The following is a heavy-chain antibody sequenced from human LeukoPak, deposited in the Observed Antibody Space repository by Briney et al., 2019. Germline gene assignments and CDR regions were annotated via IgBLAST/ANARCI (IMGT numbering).Heavy chain of an antibody. CDR1: GFTFDDYA. J-gene: IGHJ4*02. CDR3: ATSPSLRFLEWSPAYFDY. V-gene: IGHV3-9*01. D-gene: IGHD3-3*01. Sequence: SGGSLRLSCAASGFTFDDYAMHWVRQAPGKGLEWVSGISWNSGSIGYADSVKGRFTISRDNAKNSLYLQMNSLRAEDTALYYCATSPSLRFLEWSPAYFDYWGQGTLVTVSS. CDR2: ISWNSGSI.